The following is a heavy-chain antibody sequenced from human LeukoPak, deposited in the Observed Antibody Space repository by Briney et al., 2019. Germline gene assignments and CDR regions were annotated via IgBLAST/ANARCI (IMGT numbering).Heavy chain of an antibody. Sequence: GGSLRLSCAASGFTFSSYAMSWVRQAPGKGLEWVSAISGSGGSTYYADPVKGRFTISRDNSKNTLYLQMNSLRAEDTAVYYCAKGKGIQLWLLGYWGQGTLVTVSS. CDR3: AKGKGIQLWLLGY. CDR2: ISGSGGST. D-gene: IGHD5-18*01. V-gene: IGHV3-23*01. J-gene: IGHJ4*02. CDR1: GFTFSSYA.